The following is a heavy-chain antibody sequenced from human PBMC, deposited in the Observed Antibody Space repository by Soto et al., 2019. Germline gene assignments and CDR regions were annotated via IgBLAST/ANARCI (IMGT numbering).Heavy chain of an antibody. V-gene: IGHV5-51*01. CDR2: IYPGDSDT. Sequence: EVLLVQSGAEVKRAGESLKISCKGSGYTFTDFWIGWVRHMPGKGLAWMGIIYPGDSDTRYSPSFQGQVTISADKSISTAFLQWTSLQAADTAIYYCARHVAAAGSSDDAFDIWGRGTMVTVSS. J-gene: IGHJ3*02. CDR1: GYTFTDFW. D-gene: IGHD6-13*01. CDR3: ARHVAAAGSSDDAFDI.